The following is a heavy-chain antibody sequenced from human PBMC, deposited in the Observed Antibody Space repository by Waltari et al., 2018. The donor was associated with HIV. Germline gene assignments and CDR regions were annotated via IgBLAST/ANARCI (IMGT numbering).Heavy chain of an antibody. CDR3: ARLEGLRGGDLIDS. CDR2: IHYSRRT. Sequence: QLQLQESGPGLVKPSETLSLTCTVSGGSISSTYHYWGWIRQPPVKGLEWIGSIHYSRRTSSNPSLKSRVTISVDTSKNQVSLKRSSVTAADTAVYYCARLEGLRGGDLIDSWGQGTLVTVSS. J-gene: IGHJ4*02. D-gene: IGHD2-21*02. CDR1: GGSISSTYHY. V-gene: IGHV4-39*01.